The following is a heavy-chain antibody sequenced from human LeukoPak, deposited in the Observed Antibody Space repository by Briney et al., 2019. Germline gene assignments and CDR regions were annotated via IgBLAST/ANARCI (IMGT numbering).Heavy chain of an antibody. CDR1: GGSISSGGYY. V-gene: IGHV4-31*03. J-gene: IGHJ5*02. CDR2: FYYSGSS. Sequence: SETLSLTCTVSGGSISSGGYYWSWIRQHPGKGLEWIGYFYYSGSSYYNPSLKSRVTISVDTSKNQFSLKLSSVTAADTAVYYCARDQRFGECRWGGWFDPWGQGTLVTVSS. CDR3: ARDQRFGECRWGGWFDP. D-gene: IGHD3-10*01.